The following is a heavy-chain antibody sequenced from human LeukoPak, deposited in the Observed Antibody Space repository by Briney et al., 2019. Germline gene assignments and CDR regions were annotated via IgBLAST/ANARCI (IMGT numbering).Heavy chain of an antibody. D-gene: IGHD2-15*01. J-gene: IGHJ4*02. V-gene: IGHV3-33*01. CDR3: ARDRTRDCSGGSCYRHYFDY. Sequence: PGRSLRLSCAASGFTFSSYGMHWVRQAPGKGVEWVAIIWYDGSNKYYADSVRGRFTISRDNSKNTLYLQMNSLRAEDTAVYYCARDRTRDCSGGSCYRHYFDYWGQGTLVAVSS. CDR2: IWYDGSNK. CDR1: GFTFSSYG.